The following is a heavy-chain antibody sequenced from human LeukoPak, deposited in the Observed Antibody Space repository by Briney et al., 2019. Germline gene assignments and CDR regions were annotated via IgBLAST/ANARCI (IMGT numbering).Heavy chain of an antibody. CDR3: TTVLFRIAAAGQGPRFDY. CDR2: IKSKTDGGTT. J-gene: IGHJ4*02. CDR1: GFTVSSNY. Sequence: PGGSLRLSCAASGFTVSSNYMSWVRQAPGKGLEWVGRIKSKTDGGTTDYAAPVKGRFTISRDDSKNTLYLQMNSLKTEDTAVYCCTTVLFRIAAAGQGPRFDYWGQGTLVTVSS. V-gene: IGHV3-15*01. D-gene: IGHD6-13*01.